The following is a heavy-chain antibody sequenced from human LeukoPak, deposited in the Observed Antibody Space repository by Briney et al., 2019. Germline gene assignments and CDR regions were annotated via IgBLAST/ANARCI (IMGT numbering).Heavy chain of an antibody. CDR1: GFTFSSYA. Sequence: GRSTRLSCAASGFTFSSYAMHWVRQAPGKGLECVALISYDRSGHYYTEAVKRRFTSSRDNPRNTLYLQMNSLRAEDTAVYYCAKILAPYYFDYWGQGTLVTVSS. J-gene: IGHJ4*02. CDR3: AKILAPYYFDY. D-gene: IGHD3-3*01. CDR2: ISYDRSGH. V-gene: IGHV3-30-3*02.